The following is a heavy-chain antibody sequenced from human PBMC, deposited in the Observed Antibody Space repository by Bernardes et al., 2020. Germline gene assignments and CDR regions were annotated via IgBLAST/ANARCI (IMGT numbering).Heavy chain of an antibody. J-gene: IGHJ5*02. V-gene: IGHV4-59*11. CDR2: IYYSGST. D-gene: IGHD2-2*01. CDR1: GGSLSDHY. CDR3: ARGAVEGVPVLLNWVDP. Sequence: SETLSPTCTVSGGSLSDHYWSWTRQPPGKGLEWMGYIYYSGSTCYNPSLKSRVTISVDTSKNQFSLKLSSVTAADTAVYYCARGAVEGVPVLLNWVDPWGQATLVTVSS.